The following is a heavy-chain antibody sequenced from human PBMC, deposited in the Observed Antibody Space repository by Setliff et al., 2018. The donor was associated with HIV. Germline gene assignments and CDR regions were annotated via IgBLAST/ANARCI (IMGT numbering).Heavy chain of an antibody. CDR1: GFSFSDSH. CDR2: ISTTSSNT. Sequence: GGSLRLSCAASGFSFSDSHMTWIRQAPGKGLEWVSYISTTSSNTNYADSVKGRFTISRDNPKDSLYLQMDSLRAEDTAVYYCARGGANPSWFDSWGQGTLVTVSS. V-gene: IGHV3-11*06. CDR3: ARGGANPSWFDS. J-gene: IGHJ5*01. D-gene: IGHD3-16*01.